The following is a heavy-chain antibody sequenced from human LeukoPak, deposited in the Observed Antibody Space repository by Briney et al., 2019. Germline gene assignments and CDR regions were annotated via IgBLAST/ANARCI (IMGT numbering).Heavy chain of an antibody. CDR2: ISGSGSSV. CDR1: GFTFSSYS. J-gene: IGHJ4*02. Sequence: TGGSLRLSCAASGFTFSSYSMNWVRQAPGEGLEWISYISGSGSSVRYADSVKGRFTISRDNAKNSLYLQMDSLRAEDTAIYYCTTDHVGATVEFDSWGPGTLVTVSS. D-gene: IGHD1-26*01. V-gene: IGHV3-48*04. CDR3: TTDHVGATVEFDS.